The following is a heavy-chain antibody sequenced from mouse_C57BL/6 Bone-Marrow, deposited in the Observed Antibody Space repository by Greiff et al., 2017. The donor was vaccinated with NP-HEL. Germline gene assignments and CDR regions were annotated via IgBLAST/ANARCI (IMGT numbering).Heavy chain of an antibody. Sequence: EVKLVESGPELVKPGASVKISCKASGYSFTGYYMNWVKQSPEKSLEWIGEINPSTGGTTYNQKFKAKATLTVDKSSSTAYMQLNSLTSEDSAVYYCASSYAMDYWGHGTSVTVSS. CDR2: INPSTGGT. V-gene: IGHV1-42*01. J-gene: IGHJ4*01. CDR1: GYSFTGYY. CDR3: ASSYAMDY.